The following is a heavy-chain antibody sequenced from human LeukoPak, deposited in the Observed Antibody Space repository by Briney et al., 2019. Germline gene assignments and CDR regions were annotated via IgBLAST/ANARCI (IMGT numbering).Heavy chain of an antibody. V-gene: IGHV4-4*02. CDR2: IYHSGST. CDR1: GFTFSNAW. J-gene: IGHJ3*02. CDR3: ARWRNAFDI. D-gene: IGHD3-3*01. Sequence: GSLRLSCAASGFTFSNAWMSWVRQPPGKGLEWIGEIYHSGSTNYNPSLKSRVTISVDKSKNQFSLKLSSVTAADTAVYYCARWRNAFDIWGQGTMVTVSS.